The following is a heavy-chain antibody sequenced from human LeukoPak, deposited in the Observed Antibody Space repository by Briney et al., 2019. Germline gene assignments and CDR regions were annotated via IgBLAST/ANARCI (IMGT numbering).Heavy chain of an antibody. Sequence: GGSLRLSCAASGFTFSSYSMNWVRQAPGKGLEWVSYISSGSSTIYYADSVKGRFTISRDNAKNSLYLQMNSLRAEDTAVYYCARDPRGYCSSTSCYFDYWGQGTLVTVSS. D-gene: IGHD2-2*01. CDR2: ISSGSSTI. V-gene: IGHV3-48*01. CDR1: GFTFSSYS. CDR3: ARDPRGYCSSTSCYFDY. J-gene: IGHJ4*02.